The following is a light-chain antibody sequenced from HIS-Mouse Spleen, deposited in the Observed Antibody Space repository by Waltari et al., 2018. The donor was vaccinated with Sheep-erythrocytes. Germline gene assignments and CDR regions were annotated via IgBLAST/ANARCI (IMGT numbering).Light chain of an antibody. CDR3: YSTDSSGNHWV. J-gene: IGLJ3*02. Sequence: SYELTQPPSVSVSPGQTARITCSGDALPKKYAYWYQQKSGQAPLLVIYEDSKRPSGIPERVSGSSSGTMATLTISGAQVEDEADYYCYSTDSSGNHWVFGGWTKLTVL. CDR1: ALPKKY. V-gene: IGLV3-10*01. CDR2: EDS.